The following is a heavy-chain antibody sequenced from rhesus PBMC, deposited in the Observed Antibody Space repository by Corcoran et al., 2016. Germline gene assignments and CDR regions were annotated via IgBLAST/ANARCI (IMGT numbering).Heavy chain of an antibody. D-gene: IGHD2-39*02. V-gene: IGHV4-127*01. CDR2: IGGSIGST. J-gene: IGHJ4*01. Sequence: QVQLQESGPGLVKPSETLSLTCAVSGYSISSGYGWSWIRQPPGKGLEWIGYIGGSIGSTNYNPSLKRRVTISKEPSKNQFSLKLSSVTAADTAVYYCARDTGYCSGGVCYTFGYWGQGVLVTVSS. CDR3: ARDTGYCSGGVCYTFGY. CDR1: GYSISSGYG.